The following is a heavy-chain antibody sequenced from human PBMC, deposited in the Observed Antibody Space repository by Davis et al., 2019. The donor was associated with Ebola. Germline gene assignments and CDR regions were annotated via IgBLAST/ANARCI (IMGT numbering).Heavy chain of an antibody. J-gene: IGHJ5*02. CDR3: ATRGP. Sequence: PGGSLRLSCSASGYTVGSDFMYWACQAPGKGLEWLSMVHSVSGIFYADSVRGRFTIYTDTSKNTLFLQMNSLRVDDTAVYYCATRGPWGQGTLVTVSS. CDR2: VHSVSGI. V-gene: IGHV3-53*01. D-gene: IGHD3-10*01. CDR1: GYTVGSDF.